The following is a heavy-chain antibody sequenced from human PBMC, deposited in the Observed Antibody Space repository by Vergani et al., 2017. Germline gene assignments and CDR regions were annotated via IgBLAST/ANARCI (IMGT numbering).Heavy chain of an antibody. CDR1: GVSISSYY. D-gene: IGHD4-17*01. V-gene: IGHV4-59*01. Sequence: QVQLQESGPGLVKPSETLSPTCTVSGVSISSYYWSWIRLPPGKGLEWIGYIYYSGSTDYNPSLTSLVTISVDTSKNQFSLKLSSVTAADTAVYYCERFDYDPDYFDYWGQGTLVTVSS. CDR2: IYYSGST. J-gene: IGHJ4*02. CDR3: ERFDYDPDYFDY.